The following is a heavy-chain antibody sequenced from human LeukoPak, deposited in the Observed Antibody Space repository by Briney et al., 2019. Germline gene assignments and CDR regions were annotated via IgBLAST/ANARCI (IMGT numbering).Heavy chain of an antibody. CDR3: ARGGGAYLRFDL. CDR2: IYASGST. Sequence: SETLSLTCTISGGSISNYYWSWIRQPAGKGLEWIGRIYASGSTNYNPSLKGRVTMSVDTSKNQFSLKLSSVTAADTAVYYCARGGGAYLRFDLWGQGTLVTVSS. CDR1: GGSISNYY. J-gene: IGHJ5*01. D-gene: IGHD2/OR15-2a*01. V-gene: IGHV4-4*07.